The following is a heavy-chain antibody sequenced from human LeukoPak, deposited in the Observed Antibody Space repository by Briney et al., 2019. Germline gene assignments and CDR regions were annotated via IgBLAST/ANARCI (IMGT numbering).Heavy chain of an antibody. CDR3: AKGSQSRSIAWVGY. J-gene: IGHJ4*02. Sequence: GGSLRLSCAASGFTFSSHAMSWVRQAPGKGLEWVSAISGSGGSTYYADSVKGRFTISRDNSKNTLYLQMNSLRAEDTAVYYCAKGSQSRSIAWVGYWGQGTLVTVSS. D-gene: IGHD6-6*01. CDR1: GFTFSSHA. V-gene: IGHV3-23*01. CDR2: ISGSGGST.